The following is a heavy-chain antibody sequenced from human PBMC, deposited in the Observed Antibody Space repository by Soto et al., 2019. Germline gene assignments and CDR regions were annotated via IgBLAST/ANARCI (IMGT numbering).Heavy chain of an antibody. V-gene: IGHV3-30*18. CDR1: GFTFSSYG. CDR2: ISYDGSNK. D-gene: IGHD3-10*01. CDR3: AKDDGSAPVGLYYGMDV. Sequence: GGSLRLSCAASGFTFSSYGMHWVRQAPGKGLEWVAVISYDGSNKYYADSVKGRFTISRDNSKNTLYLQMNSLRAEDTAVYYCAKDDGSAPVGLYYGMDVWGQGTTVTVSS. J-gene: IGHJ6*02.